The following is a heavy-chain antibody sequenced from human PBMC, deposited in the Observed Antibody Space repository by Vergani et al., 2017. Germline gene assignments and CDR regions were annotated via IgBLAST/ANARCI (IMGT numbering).Heavy chain of an antibody. V-gene: IGHV3-30*18. Sequence: QVPLVESGGGVVQPGRSLRLSCAASGFIFSSYGIHWVRQAPGKGLELVTVISYDGSYKYYADSGKGRFTISRDNPKNTLYLQMNSLRAEDTAVYYCAKSSSYYDSSGYYYFDYWGQGTLVTVSS. CDR3: AKSSSYYDSSGYYYFDY. D-gene: IGHD3-22*01. J-gene: IGHJ4*02. CDR1: GFIFSSYG. CDR2: ISYDGSYK.